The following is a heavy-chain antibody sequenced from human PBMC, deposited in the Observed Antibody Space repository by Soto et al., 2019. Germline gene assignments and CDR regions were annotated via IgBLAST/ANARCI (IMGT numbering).Heavy chain of an antibody. J-gene: IGHJ6*02. V-gene: IGHV1-69*08. D-gene: IGHD3-10*01. CDR3: ARDRGSGSYYNLPRLDHGMDV. CDR2: IIPILGIA. CDR1: GGTFSSYT. Sequence: QVQLVQSGAEVKKPGSSVKVSCKASGGTFSSYTISWVRQAPGQGLEWMGRIIPILGIANYAQKFQGRVTITADKSTRTAYMARSSRRSEDTAVYYCARDRGSGSYYNLPRLDHGMDVWGQGTTVTVSS.